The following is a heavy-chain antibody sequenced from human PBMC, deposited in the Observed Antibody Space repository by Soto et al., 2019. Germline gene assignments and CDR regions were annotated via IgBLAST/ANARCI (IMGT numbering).Heavy chain of an antibody. CDR2: VYYSGRT. V-gene: IGHV4-28*01. Sequence: PSETLSLTCAVSGYSITSTNLWGCIRQPPGKGVEWIGNVYYSGRTYKNPSLKSRVTMSVDPSKNQLYLKMSSVTAVDTAVYYCARTEYGDYGENYYYYGMDVWGQGTTVTVSS. J-gene: IGHJ6*02. CDR3: ARTEYGDYGENYYYYGMDV. CDR1: GYSITSTNL. D-gene: IGHD4-17*01.